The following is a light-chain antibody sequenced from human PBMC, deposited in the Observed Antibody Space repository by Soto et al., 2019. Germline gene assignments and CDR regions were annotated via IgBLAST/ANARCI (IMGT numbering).Light chain of an antibody. CDR3: QQYGTSPFT. Sequence: EIVLTQSPGTLSLSPGERATLSCRASQTVNNNYLTWYQQTPGQAPRLLIYGASSRATGIPDKFSGSGSGTHFTLTISRLEPEDFAVYYCQQYGTSPFTFGPGTKVDIK. V-gene: IGKV3-20*01. J-gene: IGKJ3*01. CDR2: GAS. CDR1: QTVNNNY.